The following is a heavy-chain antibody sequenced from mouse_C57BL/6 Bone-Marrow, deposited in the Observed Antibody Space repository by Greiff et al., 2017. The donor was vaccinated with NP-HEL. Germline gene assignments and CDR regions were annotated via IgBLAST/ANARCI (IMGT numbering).Heavy chain of an antibody. J-gene: IGHJ3*01. CDR2: ISDGGSYT. Sequence: EVKLVESGGGLVKPGGSLKLSCAASGFTFSSYAMSWVRQTPEKRLEWVATISDGGSYTYYPDNVKGRFTISRDNAKNNLYLQMSHLKSEDTAMYYCARAALLFAYWGQGTLVTVSA. V-gene: IGHV5-4*03. CDR3: ARAALLFAY. CDR1: GFTFSSYA.